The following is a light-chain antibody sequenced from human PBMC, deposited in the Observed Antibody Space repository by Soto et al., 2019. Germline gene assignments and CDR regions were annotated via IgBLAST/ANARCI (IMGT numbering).Light chain of an antibody. J-gene: IGKJ3*01. Sequence: EIVLTQSPGTLSLSPGERATLACRASQRVRSSYLAWYQQKPGQAPRLLIYGASTRATGIPDRFSGSGSGTDFTLTISRLEPEDFAVYYCQQYGSSPRFTFGPGTKVDIK. V-gene: IGKV3-20*01. CDR1: QRVRSSY. CDR3: QQYGSSPRFT. CDR2: GAS.